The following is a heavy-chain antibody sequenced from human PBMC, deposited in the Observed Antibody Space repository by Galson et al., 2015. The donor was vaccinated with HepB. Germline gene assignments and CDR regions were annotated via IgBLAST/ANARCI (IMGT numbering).Heavy chain of an antibody. CDR2: VKSRTFGGTA. V-gene: IGHV3-15*01. CDR1: GFTFSDAW. Sequence: SLRLSCAASGFTFSDAWMSWVRQAPGKGLEWVGRVKSRTFGGTADYGTPVKGRFTISRDDSKHTPSLLMNSLKTEDTAVYYCTTTVRPEDFVDYWGQGSLVTVSS. J-gene: IGHJ4*02. D-gene: IGHD1-14*01. CDR3: TTTVRPEDFVDY.